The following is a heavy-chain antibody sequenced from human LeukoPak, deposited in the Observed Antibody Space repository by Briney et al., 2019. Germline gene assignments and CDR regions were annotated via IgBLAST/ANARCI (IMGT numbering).Heavy chain of an antibody. Sequence: GASVKVSCKASGYTFTSYDINWVRQATGQGLEWMGWMNPNSGNTGYAQKFQGRVTMTRNTSISTAYMELSSLRSEDTAVYYCARDLGYSYGHPFDYWGQGTLVTVSS. J-gene: IGHJ4*02. V-gene: IGHV1-8*01. CDR2: MNPNSGNT. CDR3: ARDLGYSYGHPFDY. D-gene: IGHD5-18*01. CDR1: GYTFTSYD.